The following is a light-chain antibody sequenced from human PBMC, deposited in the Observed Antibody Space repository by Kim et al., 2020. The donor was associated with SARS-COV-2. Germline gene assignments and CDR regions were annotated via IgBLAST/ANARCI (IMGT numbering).Light chain of an antibody. J-gene: IGLJ1*01. CDR1: SSDVGSYNL. CDR2: EVT. V-gene: IGLV2-23*02. CDR3: CSFANSRTHYV. Sequence: QSALTQPASVSGSPGQSITISCTGTSSDVGSYNLVSWYQQYPGKAPKLLIYEVTKRPSGVSSRFSASKSGNTASLTISGLQSGDEADYYCCSFANSRTHYVFGTGTKV.